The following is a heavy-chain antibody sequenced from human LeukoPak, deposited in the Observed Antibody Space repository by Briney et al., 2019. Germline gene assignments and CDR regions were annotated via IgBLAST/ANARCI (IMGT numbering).Heavy chain of an antibody. Sequence: ASVKVSCKASGYTFTGYYMHWVRQAPGQGLEWMGWINPNSGGTNYAQKFQGRVTMTRNTSISTAYMELSSLRSEDTAVYYCARRAVQLWTWGGWFDPWGQGTLVTVSS. CDR2: INPNSGGT. CDR3: ARRAVQLWTWGGWFDP. CDR1: GYTFTGYY. J-gene: IGHJ5*02. D-gene: IGHD5-18*01. V-gene: IGHV1-2*02.